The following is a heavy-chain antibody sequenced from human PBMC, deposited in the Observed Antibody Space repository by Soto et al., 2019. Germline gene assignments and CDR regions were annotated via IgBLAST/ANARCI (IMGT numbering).Heavy chain of an antibody. CDR1: GGSISSYY. D-gene: IGHD3-9*01. V-gene: IGHV4-59*01. Sequence: SETLSLTCTVSGGSISSYYWSWIRQPPGKGLEWIGYIYYSGSTNYNPSLKSRVTISVDTSKNQFSLKLSSVTAADTAVYYCAGGRSLRYFDWLPRDWGQGTLVTVSS. J-gene: IGHJ4*02. CDR3: AGGRSLRYFDWLPRD. CDR2: IYYSGST.